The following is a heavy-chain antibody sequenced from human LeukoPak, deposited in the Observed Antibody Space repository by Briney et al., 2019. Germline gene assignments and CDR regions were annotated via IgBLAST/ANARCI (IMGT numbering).Heavy chain of an antibody. CDR2: IKQDGSEK. CDR3: ARGGAYYYYGMDV. CDR1: GFTFSSNW. J-gene: IGHJ6*04. D-gene: IGHD1-26*01. Sequence: GGSLRLSCAASGFTFSSNWMSCVRQAPGKGLEWGANIKQDGSEKYYVDSVKGRFTISRDNAKNSLYLQMNSLRAEDTAVYYCARGGAYYYYGMDVWGKGTTVTVSS. V-gene: IGHV3-7*03.